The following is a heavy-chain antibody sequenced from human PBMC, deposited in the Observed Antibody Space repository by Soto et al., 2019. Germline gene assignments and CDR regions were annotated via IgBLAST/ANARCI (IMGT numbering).Heavy chain of an antibody. V-gene: IGHV1-18*01. CDR1: GYTFTSYG. D-gene: IGHD3-3*01. J-gene: IGHJ4*02. Sequence: ASVKVSCKASGYTFTSYGISWVRQAPGQGLEWMGWISAYNGNTNYAQKLQGRVTMTTDTSTSTAYMELRSLRSDDTAVYYCARARLLSGYHHTDGYYFDYWGQGTLVTVSS. CDR3: ARARLLSGYHHTDGYYFDY. CDR2: ISAYNGNT.